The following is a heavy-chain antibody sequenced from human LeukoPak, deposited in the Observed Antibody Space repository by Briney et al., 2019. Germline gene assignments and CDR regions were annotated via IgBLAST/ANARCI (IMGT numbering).Heavy chain of an antibody. CDR3: ARMYGSGSYPFDY. Sequence: TGGSLRLSCAASGFTFSSYSMNWVRQAPGKGLEWVSSISSSSSYIYYADSVKGRFTISRDNAKNSLYLQMNSLRAEDTAVYYCARMYGSGSYPFDYWGQGTLVTVSS. CDR1: GFTFSSYS. D-gene: IGHD3-10*01. J-gene: IGHJ4*02. CDR2: ISSSSSYI. V-gene: IGHV3-21*01.